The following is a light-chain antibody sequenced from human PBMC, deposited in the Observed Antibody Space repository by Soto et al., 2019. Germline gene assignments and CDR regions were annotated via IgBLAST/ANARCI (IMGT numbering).Light chain of an antibody. CDR2: EVS. CDR1: SSDVGAYDY. Sequence: QSALTQPASVSGSPGQSITISCTGTSSDVGAYDYVSWYQHHPGKAPKLLIYEVSNRPSGVSHRFSGSKSGNTASLTISGLQAEDEADYYCSSYTRISTYVFGTGTKLTVL. J-gene: IGLJ1*01. V-gene: IGLV2-14*01. CDR3: SSYTRISTYV.